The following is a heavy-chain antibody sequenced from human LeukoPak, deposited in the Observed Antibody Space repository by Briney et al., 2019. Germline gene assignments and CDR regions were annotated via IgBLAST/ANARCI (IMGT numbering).Heavy chain of an antibody. CDR3: AREVNYDILTGSN. V-gene: IGHV3-74*01. CDR1: GFTFSSYW. J-gene: IGHJ4*02. Sequence: GGSLRLPCAASGFTFSSYWMHWVRQAPGKGLVWVSRINSDGSSTSYADSVKGRFTISRDNAKNTLYLQMNSLRAEDTAVYYCAREVNYDILTGSNWGQGTLVTVSS. D-gene: IGHD3-9*01. CDR2: INSDGSST.